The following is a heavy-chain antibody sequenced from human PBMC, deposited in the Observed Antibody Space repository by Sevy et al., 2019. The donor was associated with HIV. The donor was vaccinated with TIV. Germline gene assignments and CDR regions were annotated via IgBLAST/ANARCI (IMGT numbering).Heavy chain of an antibody. CDR3: TTGIGSGVAY. J-gene: IGHJ4*02. Sequence: GGSLRLSCTASSGINFINAWMSWVRQTRGKGLEWIDRIRRKIDGGTIEYAAPVRDTFTISRDDSKNTLYLQMDSLKIEDTGAYYCTTGIGSGVAYWGQGTLVTVSS. CDR1: GINFINAW. V-gene: IGHV3-15*01. CDR2: IRRKIDGGTI.